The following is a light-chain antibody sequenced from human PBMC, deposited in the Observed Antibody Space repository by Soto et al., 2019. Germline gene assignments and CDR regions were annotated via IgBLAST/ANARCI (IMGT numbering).Light chain of an antibody. CDR2: DAT. Sequence: EIVLTQSPATLSLSPGERATLSCRASQSVTNHLAWYQQKPGQAPRLLIFDATKRVTGIPARFSGSGSGTDFTLTISSLEPEDFAVYYCQQRGTFGGGTKVDIK. J-gene: IGKJ4*01. V-gene: IGKV3-11*01. CDR3: QQRGT. CDR1: QSVTNH.